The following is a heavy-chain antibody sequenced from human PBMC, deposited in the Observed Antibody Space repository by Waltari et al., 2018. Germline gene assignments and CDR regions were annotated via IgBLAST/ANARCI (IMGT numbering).Heavy chain of an antibody. V-gene: IGHV4-38-2*02. Sequence: QVQLQESGPGLVKPSETLSLTCTVSGYPISSGYYSGWIRQPPGKGLEWIGSIYHSGSTYYNPSLKSRVTISVDTSKNHFSLKLSSVTAADTAVYYCARAAYNWNLGHWFDPWGQGTLVTVSS. CDR1: GYPISSGYY. J-gene: IGHJ5*02. CDR3: ARAAYNWNLGHWFDP. CDR2: IYHSGST. D-gene: IGHD1-7*01.